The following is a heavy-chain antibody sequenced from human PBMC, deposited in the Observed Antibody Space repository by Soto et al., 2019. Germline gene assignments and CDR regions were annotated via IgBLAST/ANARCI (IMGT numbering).Heavy chain of an antibody. D-gene: IGHD3-22*01. CDR3: ARDLTTEPYYYYYGMDV. J-gene: IGHJ6*02. Sequence: QVQLVESGGGVVQPGRSLRLSCAASGFTFSSYGMHWVRQAPGKGLEWEAVIWYDGSNKYYADSVKGRFTISRDNSKNTLYLQMNSLRAEDTAVYYCARDLTTEPYYYYYGMDVWGQGTTVTVSS. CDR2: IWYDGSNK. V-gene: IGHV3-33*01. CDR1: GFTFSSYG.